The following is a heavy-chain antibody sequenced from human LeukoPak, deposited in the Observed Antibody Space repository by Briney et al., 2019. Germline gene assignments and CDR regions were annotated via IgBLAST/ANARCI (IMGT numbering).Heavy chain of an antibody. D-gene: IGHD3-22*01. CDR2: MNPSGST. J-gene: IGHJ6*03. CDR1: GGSFSGYY. V-gene: IGHV4-34*01. Sequence: PSETLSLTCAVYGGSFSGYYWTWIRQTPEKGLEWIGEMNPSGSTNYNPSLKSRVTISVDTSKNQFSPELSSVTAADTAVYYCARGRQDVTIIVVVMTAVSYYLDVWGKGTTVTVS. CDR3: ARGRQDVTIIVVVMTAVSYYLDV.